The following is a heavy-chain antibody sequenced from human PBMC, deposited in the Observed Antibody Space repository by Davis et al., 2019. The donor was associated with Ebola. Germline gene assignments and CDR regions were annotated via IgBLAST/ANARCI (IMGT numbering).Heavy chain of an antibody. CDR2: ISSSGSIT. D-gene: IGHD2-2*01. CDR1: GFSFSSYG. V-gene: IGHV3-48*02. CDR3: ARSDGAMNS. J-gene: IGHJ4*02. Sequence: PGGSLRLSCAASGFSFSSYGMHWVRQAPGKGLEWLSYISSSGSITFYADSVKGRFTISRDNAKNSLFLQMNSLRDEDTAVYYCARSDGAMNSWGQGTLVTVSS.